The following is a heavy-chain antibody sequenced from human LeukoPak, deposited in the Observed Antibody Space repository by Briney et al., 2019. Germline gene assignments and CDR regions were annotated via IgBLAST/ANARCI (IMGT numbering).Heavy chain of an antibody. V-gene: IGHV4-39*07. Sequence: PSENLSLTCTVSGGSISSSSYYWGWIRQPPGKGLEWIGSIYYSGSTYYNPSLKSRVTISVDTSKNQFSLKLSSVTAADTAVYYCARADYDILTGYPSNWFDPWGQGTLVTVSS. CDR1: GGSISSSSYY. J-gene: IGHJ5*02. CDR3: ARADYDILTGYPSNWFDP. CDR2: IYYSGST. D-gene: IGHD3-9*01.